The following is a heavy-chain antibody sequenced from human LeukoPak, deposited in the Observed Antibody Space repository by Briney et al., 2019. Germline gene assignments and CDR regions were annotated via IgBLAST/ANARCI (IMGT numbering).Heavy chain of an antibody. V-gene: IGHV3-7*01. CDR3: ATERSRFRY. CDR2: INQDGSEK. CDR1: GFTFSRFW. J-gene: IGHJ4*02. Sequence: PGGSLRLSCAASGFTFSRFWMSWVRQAPGKGLEWVANINQDGSEKYYVDSVKGRFTISRDNAKNSLYLQMSSLRAEDTAVYYCATERSRFRYWGQGTLVTVSS.